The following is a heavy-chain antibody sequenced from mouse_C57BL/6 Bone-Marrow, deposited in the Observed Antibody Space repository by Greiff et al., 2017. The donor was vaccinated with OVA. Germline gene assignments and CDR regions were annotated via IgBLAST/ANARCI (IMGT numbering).Heavy chain of an antibody. CDR3: ARSMDGYYVDYAMDY. CDR2: IYPRSGNT. D-gene: IGHD2-3*01. Sequence: QVQLKESGAELARPGASVKLSCKASGYTFTSYGISWVKQRTGQGLEWIGEIYPRSGNTYYNEKFKGKATLTADKSSSTAYMELRSLTSEDSAVYFCARSMDGYYVDYAMDYWGQGTSVTVSS. CDR1: GYTFTSYG. V-gene: IGHV1-81*01. J-gene: IGHJ4*01.